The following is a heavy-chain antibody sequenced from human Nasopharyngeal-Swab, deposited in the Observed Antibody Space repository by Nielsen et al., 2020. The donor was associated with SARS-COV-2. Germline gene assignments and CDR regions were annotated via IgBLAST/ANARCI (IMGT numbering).Heavy chain of an antibody. CDR1: GFTFGDYA. Sequence: SLNISCTASGFTFGDYAMSWFRQTPGKGLEWVGFIRSKAYGGTTEYAASVKGRFTISRDDSKSIAYLQMNSLKTEDTAVYYCTRETPYSSGWYSFDYWGQGTLVTVSS. CDR3: TRETPYSSGWYSFDY. J-gene: IGHJ4*02. D-gene: IGHD6-19*01. V-gene: IGHV3-49*03. CDR2: IRSKAYGGTT.